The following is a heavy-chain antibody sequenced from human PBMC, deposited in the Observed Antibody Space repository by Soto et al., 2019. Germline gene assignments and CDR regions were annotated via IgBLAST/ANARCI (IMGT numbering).Heavy chain of an antibody. V-gene: IGHV4-59*08. CDR3: ARQGPIETYYYYYYMDV. CDR1: GGSISSYY. Sequence: SETLSLTCTVSGGSISSYYWSWIRQPPGKGLEWIGYIYYSGSTNYNPSLKSRVTISVDTSKNQFSLKLSSVTAADTAVYYCARQGPIETYYYYYYMDVWGKGTTVTVSS. J-gene: IGHJ6*03. CDR2: IYYSGST.